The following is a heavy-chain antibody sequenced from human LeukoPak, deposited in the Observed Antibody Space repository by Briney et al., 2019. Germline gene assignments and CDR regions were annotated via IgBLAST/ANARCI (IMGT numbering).Heavy chain of an antibody. Sequence: GGSLRLSCAASGFTFSNFAMTWVRQAPGKGLEWGSSTVGSSSTYYADSLKGRFTISRDNAKNSLYLQMNSLRAEDTAVYYCARIGAGSSRDYWGQGTLVTVSS. J-gene: IGHJ4*02. D-gene: IGHD6-13*01. CDR1: GFTFSNFA. V-gene: IGHV3-21*01. CDR2: TVGSSST. CDR3: ARIGAGSSRDY.